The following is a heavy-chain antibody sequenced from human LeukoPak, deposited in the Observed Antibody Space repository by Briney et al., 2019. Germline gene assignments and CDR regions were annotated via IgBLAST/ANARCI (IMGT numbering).Heavy chain of an antibody. V-gene: IGHV3-23*01. J-gene: IGHJ6*03. D-gene: IGHD2-15*01. Sequence: GGSLRLSCAASGFTFSSYAMSWVRQAPGKGLEWVSAISGSGGSTHYADSVKGRFTISRDNSKNTLYLQMNSLRAEDTAVYYCAKGPGYCSGGSCYRYYYYYMDVWGKGTTVTVSS. CDR2: ISGSGGST. CDR1: GFTFSSYA. CDR3: AKGPGYCSGGSCYRYYYYYMDV.